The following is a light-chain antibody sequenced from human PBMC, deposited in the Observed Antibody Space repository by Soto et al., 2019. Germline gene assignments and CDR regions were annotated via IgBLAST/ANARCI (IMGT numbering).Light chain of an antibody. CDR3: MQGTHWPIT. CDR2: KVS. J-gene: IGKJ1*01. CDR1: QSRVQSDGIAY. V-gene: IGKV2-30*02. Sequence: DVVMTQSPLSLSVTLGQPASISCRSNQSRVQSDGIAYFSWFQQRPGRSPRRLIYKVSNRDSGVPARFSGSGSGTDFALKISRVEAEDVGVYYCMQGTHWPITFGQGTKVDIK.